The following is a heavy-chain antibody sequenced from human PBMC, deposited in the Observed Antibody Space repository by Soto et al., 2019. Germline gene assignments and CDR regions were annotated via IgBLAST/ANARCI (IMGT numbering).Heavy chain of an antibody. V-gene: IGHV3-74*03. CDR1: GFTFSSYW. CDR2: IDSYGSST. J-gene: IGHJ4*02. Sequence: EVQLVESGGGLVQPGGSLRLSCVASGFTFSSYWMHWVGQVPGKEPVWVSFIDSYGSSTKYADSVRGRFTISRDNAKNTPYLLMNSLRVEDTAVYYCVRGLGNSDHWGQGTLVTVSS. CDR3: VRGLGNSDH.